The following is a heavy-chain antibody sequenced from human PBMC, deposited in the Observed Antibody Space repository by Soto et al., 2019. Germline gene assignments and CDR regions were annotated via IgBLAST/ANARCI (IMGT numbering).Heavy chain of an antibody. CDR1: GGSVSGDSYY. D-gene: IGHD3-10*01. CDR2: IYYSGST. V-gene: IGHV4-61*01. CDR3: AKDSPSPWNVVRGWFDP. J-gene: IGHJ5*02. Sequence: ETLSRTCTVSGGSVSGDSYYWSWIRQPPGRGLEWIGYIYYSGSTNYNPSLKSRVTISIDTSKNQFSLKLTSVTAADTAVYYCAKDSPSPWNVVRGWFDPWGQGTLVTVSS.